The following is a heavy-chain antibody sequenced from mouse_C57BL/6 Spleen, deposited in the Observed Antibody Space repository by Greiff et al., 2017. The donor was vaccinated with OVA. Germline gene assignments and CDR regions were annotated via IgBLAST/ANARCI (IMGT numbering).Heavy chain of an antibody. Sequence: VQLQQPGAELVKPGASVKLSCKASGYTFTSYWMHWVKQRPGQGLEWIGMIHPNSGSTNYNEKFKSKATLTVDKSSSTAYMQRSSRTSEDSAVYYCARDDYDDAMDYWGQGTSVTVSS. CDR3: ARDDYDDAMDY. CDR1: GYTFTSYW. CDR2: IHPNSGST. J-gene: IGHJ4*01. D-gene: IGHD2-4*01. V-gene: IGHV1-64*01.